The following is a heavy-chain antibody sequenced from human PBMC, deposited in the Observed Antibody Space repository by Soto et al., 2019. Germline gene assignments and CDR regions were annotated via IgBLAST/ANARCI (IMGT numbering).Heavy chain of an antibody. CDR3: TTDSRGLAAPSFDY. J-gene: IGHJ4*02. D-gene: IGHD6-13*01. Sequence: EVQLVESGGGLVEPGGSLRLSCAASGFTFTKAWMSWVRQAPGKGLEWVGRIKSKADGETMFYAASVKGRFTVSRDDSQSTLYLQMSSLKTEDTALYYCTTDSRGLAAPSFDYWGQGTLVTVSS. CDR1: GFTFTKAW. CDR2: IKSKADGETM. V-gene: IGHV3-15*01.